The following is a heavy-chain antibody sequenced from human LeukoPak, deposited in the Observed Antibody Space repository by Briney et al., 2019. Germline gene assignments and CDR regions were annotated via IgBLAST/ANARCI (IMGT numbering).Heavy chain of an antibody. J-gene: IGHJ6*03. CDR1: GFTFSSYG. CDR3: AKDSPANYYYYYMDV. CDR2: IRYDGSNK. V-gene: IGHV3-30*02. Sequence: PGGSLRLSCAASGFTFSSYGMHWVRQAPGKGLEWVAFIRYDGSNKYYADSVKGRFTISGDNSKNTLYLQMNSLRAEDTAVYYCAKDSPANYYYYYMDVWGKGTTVTVSS.